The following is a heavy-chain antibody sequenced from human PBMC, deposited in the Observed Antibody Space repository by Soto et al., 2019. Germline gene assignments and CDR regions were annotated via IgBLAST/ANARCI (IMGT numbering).Heavy chain of an antibody. V-gene: IGHV3-15*07. D-gene: IGHD2-15*01. Sequence: GGSLRLSCAASGFTFSNAWMNWVRQAPGKGLEWVGRIKSKTDGGTTDYAAPVKGRFTISRDDSKNTRYLQMNSLKTEDTAVYYCTTVTKAYCSGGSCYVVHLYYYYGMDVWGQGTTVTVSS. CDR1: GFTFSNAW. CDR3: TTVTKAYCSGGSCYVVHLYYYYGMDV. J-gene: IGHJ6*02. CDR2: IKSKTDGGTT.